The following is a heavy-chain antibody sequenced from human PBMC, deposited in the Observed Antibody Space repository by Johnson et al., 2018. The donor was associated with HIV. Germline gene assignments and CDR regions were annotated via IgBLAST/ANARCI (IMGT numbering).Heavy chain of an antibody. J-gene: IGHJ3*02. CDR3: ARGNLYYSTDAFDI. CDR1: GFSLSSYA. D-gene: IGHD3-10*01. CDR2: ISYDGSNK. V-gene: IGHV3-30*04. Sequence: QMQLVESGGGVVQPGRSLRLSCAASGFSLSSYAMHWVRQAPGKGLEWVAVISYDGSNKFYADSVKGRFTISRDNAKNALFLHMNSLRVEDTAVYYCARGNLYYSTDAFDIWGQGTMVTVSS.